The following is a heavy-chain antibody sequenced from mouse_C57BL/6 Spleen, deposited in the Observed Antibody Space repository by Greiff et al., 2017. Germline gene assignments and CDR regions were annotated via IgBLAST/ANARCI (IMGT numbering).Heavy chain of an antibody. Sequence: VHVKQSGAELVKPGASVKLSCTASGFNIKDSYMHWVKQRTEQGLEWIGRIDPEDGEPKYAPKFQGKATITAYTSSNPAYLQRSSLTSEDTAVYYWARLGGYWYFDVWGTGTTVTVSS. CDR2: IDPEDGEP. J-gene: IGHJ1*03. CDR1: GFNIKDSY. CDR3: ARLGGYWYFDV. V-gene: IGHV14-2*01.